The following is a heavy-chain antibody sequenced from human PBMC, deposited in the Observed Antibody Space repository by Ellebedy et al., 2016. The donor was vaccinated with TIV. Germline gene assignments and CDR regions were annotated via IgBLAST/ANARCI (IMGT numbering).Heavy chain of an antibody. Sequence: SVKVSXKASGGTFSSYAISWVRQAPGQGLEWMGGIIPIFGTANYAQKFQGRVTITADESTSTAYMELSSLRSEDTAVYYCATASHYDFWSGTINPWGQGTLVTVSS. V-gene: IGHV1-69*13. J-gene: IGHJ5*02. CDR2: IIPIFGTA. CDR3: ATASHYDFWSGTINP. D-gene: IGHD3-3*01. CDR1: GGTFSSYA.